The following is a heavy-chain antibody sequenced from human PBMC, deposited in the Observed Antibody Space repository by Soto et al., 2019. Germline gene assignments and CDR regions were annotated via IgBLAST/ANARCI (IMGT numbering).Heavy chain of an antibody. CDR1: GFTFSTYG. V-gene: IGHV3-30*03. CDR2: ISYDGGNK. J-gene: IGHJ4*02. Sequence: QVQLVESGGGVVQPGRSRRLSCAASGFTFSTYGMHWVRQAPGKGLEWVAVISYDGGNKYYADSVKGRFTISRDNSKNTLYLQMNSLRAEDTAVYYCVGDLLTERDYWGQGTLVTVSS. D-gene: IGHD1-26*01. CDR3: VGDLLTERDY.